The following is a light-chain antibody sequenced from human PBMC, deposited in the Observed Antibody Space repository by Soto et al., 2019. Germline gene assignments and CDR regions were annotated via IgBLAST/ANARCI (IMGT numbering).Light chain of an antibody. CDR1: QSVSSN. CDR2: GAS. V-gene: IGKV3-15*01. J-gene: IGKJ1*01. CDR3: QHYNNWPPWT. Sequence: EIFLTQSPAPLSLSPGERATFSCRASQSVSSNLAWYQQKPGQAPRLLIYGASIRATGIPARFSGSGSGTEFTLTISTLQSEDFALYYCQHYNNWPPWTFGQGTKVDI.